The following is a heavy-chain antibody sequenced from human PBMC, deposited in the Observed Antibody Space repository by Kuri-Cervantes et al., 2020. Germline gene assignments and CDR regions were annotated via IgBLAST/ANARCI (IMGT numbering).Heavy chain of an antibody. CDR2: ISWNSGSI. J-gene: IGHJ4*02. D-gene: IGHD3-22*01. CDR3: AKDLYYDSSGYYHY. V-gene: IGHV3-9*01. CDR1: GFTFSDYY. Sequence: LSLTCAASGFTFSDYYMNWVRQAPGKGLEWVSGISWNSGSIDYADSVKGRFTISRDNAKTSLFLQMNSLRPEDTAFYYCAKDLYYDSSGYYHYWGQGTLVTVSS.